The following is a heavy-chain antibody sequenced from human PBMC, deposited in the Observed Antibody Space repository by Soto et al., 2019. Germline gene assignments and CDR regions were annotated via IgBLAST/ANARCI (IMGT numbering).Heavy chain of an antibody. CDR3: VRVWRLVGRYGMDV. J-gene: IGHJ6*02. Sequence: KSGGSLRLSCVGPGFIFSSYYMNWVRQAPGKGLEWVSSISGGSAYIYYADSVKGRFTISRDNAKNSLYLEMNSLRVEDTAVYYCVRVWRLVGRYGMDVWGQGTTVTVSS. CDR1: GFIFSSYY. V-gene: IGHV3-21*01. CDR2: ISGGSAYI. D-gene: IGHD6-25*01.